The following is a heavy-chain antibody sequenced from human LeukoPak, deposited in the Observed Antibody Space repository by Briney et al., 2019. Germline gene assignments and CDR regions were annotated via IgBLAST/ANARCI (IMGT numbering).Heavy chain of an antibody. Sequence: GGSLRLSCAASGFTFSSYWMNWVRQAPGKGLVWVSRIASDGSSTTYADSVKGRFSISRDNAKNTLYLQMNSLRVEDTAVYYCARGWPHGNDYWGQGTLVTVSS. CDR1: GFTFSSYW. V-gene: IGHV3-74*01. CDR3: ARGWPHGNDY. J-gene: IGHJ4*02. D-gene: IGHD4-23*01. CDR2: IASDGSST.